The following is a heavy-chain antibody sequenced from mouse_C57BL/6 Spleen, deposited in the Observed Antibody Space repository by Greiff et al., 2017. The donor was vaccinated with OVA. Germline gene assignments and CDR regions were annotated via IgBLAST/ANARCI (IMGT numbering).Heavy chain of an antibody. V-gene: IGHV1-18*01. CDR2: INPNNGGT. CDR1: GYTFTDYN. Sequence: EVKLQESGPELVKPGASVKIPCKASGYTFTDYNMDWVKQSHGKSLEWIGDINPNNGGTIYNQKFKGKATLTVDKSSSTAYMELRSLTSEDTAVYYCARALITTVQYAMDYWGQGTSVTVSS. CDR3: ARALITTVQYAMDY. D-gene: IGHD1-1*01. J-gene: IGHJ4*01.